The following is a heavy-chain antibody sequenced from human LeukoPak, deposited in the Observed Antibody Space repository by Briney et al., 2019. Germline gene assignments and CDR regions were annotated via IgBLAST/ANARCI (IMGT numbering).Heavy chain of an antibody. CDR1: GGSIRSSSYY. Sequence: SETPSLTCTVSGGSIRSSSYYWGWIRQPPGKGLEWIGSIYYSGSTYYNPSLKSRVTISVDTSKNQFSLKLSSVTAADTAVYYCARVSSSDSRFDPWGQGPLVTVSS. CDR3: ARVSSSDSRFDP. J-gene: IGHJ5*02. D-gene: IGHD6-13*01. CDR2: IYYSGST. V-gene: IGHV4-39*01.